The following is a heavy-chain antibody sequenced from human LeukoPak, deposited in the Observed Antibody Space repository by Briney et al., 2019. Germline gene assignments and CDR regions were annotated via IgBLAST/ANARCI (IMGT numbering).Heavy chain of an antibody. D-gene: IGHD3-10*01. CDR2: INHSGST. CDR1: GITFIHYS. Sequence: PGGSLRLSCAASGITFIHYSMTWVRQAPGKGLEWIGEINHSGSTNYNPSLKSRVTISVDTSKNQFSLKLNSVTAADTAVYYCAKSNGYGLVDIWGQGTMVTVSS. J-gene: IGHJ3*02. CDR3: AKSNGYGLVDI. V-gene: IGHV4-34*08.